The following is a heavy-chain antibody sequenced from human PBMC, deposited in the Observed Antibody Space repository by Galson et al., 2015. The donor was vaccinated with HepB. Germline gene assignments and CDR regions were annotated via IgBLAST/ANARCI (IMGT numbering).Heavy chain of an antibody. V-gene: IGHV3-21*01. D-gene: IGHD2-15*01. J-gene: IGHJ3*02. Sequence: SLRLSCAGSGFTFSTYSMNWVRQAPGKGLEWVSSISSSSSYIYYADSVKGRFTISRDNAKNSLYLQMNSLRAEDTAVYYCARARRMFAFDIWGQGTMVTVSS. CDR3: ARARRMFAFDI. CDR1: GFTFSTYS. CDR2: ISSSSSYI.